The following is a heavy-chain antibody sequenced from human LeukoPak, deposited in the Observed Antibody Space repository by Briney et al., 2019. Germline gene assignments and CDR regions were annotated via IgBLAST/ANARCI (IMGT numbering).Heavy chain of an antibody. CDR2: ISYDGSNK. Sequence: TGGSLRLSCAASGFTFSSYWMTWVRQAPGKGLEWVAVISYDGSNKYYADSVKGRFTISRDNSKNTLYLQMNSLRAEDTAVYYCARDKNVDYVLDYWGQGTLVTVSS. J-gene: IGHJ4*02. D-gene: IGHD4-17*01. CDR3: ARDKNVDYVLDY. V-gene: IGHV3-30*03. CDR1: GFTFSSYW.